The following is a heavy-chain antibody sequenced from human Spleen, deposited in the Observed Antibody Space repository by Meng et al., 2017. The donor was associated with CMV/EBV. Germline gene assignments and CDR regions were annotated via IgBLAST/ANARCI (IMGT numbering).Heavy chain of an antibody. D-gene: IGHD3-3*01. Sequence: GGSLRLSCAGSGFIFNDYYMAWIRLAPGKGLEWVAYITSSGSTLDYADSVKGRFTISRDNAKNSLYLQMNSLRDEDTAVYYCVRVLRFSNWGQGTLVTVSS. CDR2: ITSSGSTL. CDR3: VRVLRFSN. V-gene: IGHV3-11*04. J-gene: IGHJ4*02. CDR1: GFIFNDYY.